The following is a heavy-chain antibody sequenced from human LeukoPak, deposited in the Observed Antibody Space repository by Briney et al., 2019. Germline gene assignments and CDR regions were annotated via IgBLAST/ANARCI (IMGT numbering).Heavy chain of an antibody. Sequence: PGGSLRLSCAASGFTFSSHWMHWVRQAPGKGLVWVSRINTDGSSTSYADSVKGRFTISRDNAKNSLYLQMNSLRAEDTAVYYCARGPDVVVTAIGFSGYWGQGTLVTVSS. CDR1: GFTFSSHW. CDR3: ARGPDVVVTAIGFSGY. CDR2: INTDGSST. D-gene: IGHD2-21*02. V-gene: IGHV3-74*01. J-gene: IGHJ4*02.